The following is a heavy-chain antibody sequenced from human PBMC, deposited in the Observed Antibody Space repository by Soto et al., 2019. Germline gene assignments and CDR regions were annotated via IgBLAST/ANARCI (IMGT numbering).Heavy chain of an antibody. CDR2: VYYTGST. V-gene: IGHV4-59*11. J-gene: IGHJ5*02. D-gene: IGHD3-10*01. Sequence: QVQLRESGPGLVKPSETLSLTCTVSGGSIITHYWSWIRQPPGKGLEWIGYVYYTGSTYYNPSLKSRATMSVDTSRNQLLLQLNSVTAADTAVYYCARESAGSGKNNGFDPWGQGTLVTVSS. CDR3: ARESAGSGKNNGFDP. CDR1: GGSIITHY.